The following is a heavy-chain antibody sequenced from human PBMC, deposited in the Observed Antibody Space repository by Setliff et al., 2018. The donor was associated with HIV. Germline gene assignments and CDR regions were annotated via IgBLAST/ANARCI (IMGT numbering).Heavy chain of an antibody. CDR3: ARSGYSYGSDWFDP. V-gene: IGHV3-7*05. J-gene: IGHJ5*02. Sequence: GGSLRLSCAASGFTFSSYWISWVRQAPGKGLEWVANIKQDGSEKYYVDSVKGRFTISRDNAKNSLYLQMNSLRAEDTAVYYCARSGYSYGSDWFDPWGQGTLVTVSS. D-gene: IGHD5-18*01. CDR1: GFTFSSYW. CDR2: IKQDGSEK.